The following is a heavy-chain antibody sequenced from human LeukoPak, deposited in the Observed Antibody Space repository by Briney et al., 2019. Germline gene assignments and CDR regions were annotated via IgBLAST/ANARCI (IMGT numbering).Heavy chain of an antibody. CDR3: ARVQSTVRGIQGPFDL. Sequence: GGSLRLSCAASGFTFSTYAMHWARQAPGKGLQYVSAIKNNGGGTYYASSVQGRFTVFRNNSRSTLYLQMDSLRPDDMAIYYCARVQSTVRGIQGPFDLWGQGTLVTVS. CDR2: IKNNGGGT. J-gene: IGHJ4*02. D-gene: IGHD3-10*01. V-gene: IGHV3-64*01. CDR1: GFTFSTYA.